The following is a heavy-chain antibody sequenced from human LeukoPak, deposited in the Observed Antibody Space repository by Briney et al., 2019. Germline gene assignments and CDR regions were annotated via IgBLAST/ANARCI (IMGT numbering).Heavy chain of an antibody. CDR1: GGSISSYY. V-gene: IGHV4-59*01. D-gene: IGHD1-14*01. J-gene: IGHJ4*02. CDR2: IYYSGST. Sequence: PSEALSLTCTVSGGSISSYYWSWIRQPPGKGLEWIGYIYYSGSTNYNPSLKSRVTISVDTSKNQFSLKLSSVTAADTAVYYCARGGWGTLDYWGQGTLVTVSS. CDR3: ARGGWGTLDY.